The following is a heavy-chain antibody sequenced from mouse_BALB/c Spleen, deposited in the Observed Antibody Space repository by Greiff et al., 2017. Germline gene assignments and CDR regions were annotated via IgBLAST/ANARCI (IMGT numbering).Heavy chain of an antibody. D-gene: IGHD1-2*01. CDR2: ISSGGST. V-gene: IGHV5-6-5*01. J-gene: IGHJ2*01. CDR3: AREGVRLFDY. Sequence: EVHLVESGGGLVKPGGSLKLSCAASGFTFSSYAMSWVRQTPEKRLEWVASISSGGSTYYPDSVKGRFTISRDNARNILYLQMSSLRSEDTAMYYCAREGVRLFDYWGQGTTLTVSS. CDR1: GFTFSSYA.